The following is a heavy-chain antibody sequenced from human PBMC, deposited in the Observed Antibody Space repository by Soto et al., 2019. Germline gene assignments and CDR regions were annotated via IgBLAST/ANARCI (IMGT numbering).Heavy chain of an antibody. CDR3: AREGYYYDSSGYPRDYYFDY. V-gene: IGHV3-33*01. Sequence: QVQLVESGGGVVQPGRSLRLSCAASGFTFSSYGMHWVRQAPGKGLEWVAVIWYDGSNKYYADSVKGRFTISRDNSKNTLYLQMNSLRAEDTAVYYCAREGYYYDSSGYPRDYYFDYWGQGTLVTVSS. D-gene: IGHD3-22*01. J-gene: IGHJ4*02. CDR1: GFTFSSYG. CDR2: IWYDGSNK.